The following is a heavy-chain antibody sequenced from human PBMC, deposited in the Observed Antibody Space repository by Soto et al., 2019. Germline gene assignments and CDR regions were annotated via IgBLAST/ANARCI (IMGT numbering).Heavy chain of an antibody. V-gene: IGHV4-4*02. J-gene: IGHJ4*02. CDR1: GYSNNNTHW. CDR3: AARHFWSGPWTHTRLDY. CDR2: ISHSGST. Sequence: PSVTLSLPCSVSGYSNNNTHWWSWVRQPPGKGLEWIGQISHSGSTNYNPSLTSRVTISVDKSKNPFSLKLTSVTAADTAVYYCAARHFWSGPWTHTRLDYWGEGTLFTVS. D-gene: IGHD3-3*02.